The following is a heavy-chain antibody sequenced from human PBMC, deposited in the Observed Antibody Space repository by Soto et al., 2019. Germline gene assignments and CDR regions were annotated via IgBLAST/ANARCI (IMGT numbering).Heavy chain of an antibody. CDR2: IYYSGST. J-gene: IGHJ4*02. Sequence: PSETLSLTCTVSGGSISSSSYYWGWIRQPPGKGLEWIGSIYYSGSTYYNPSLKSRVTISVDTSKNQFSLKLSSVTAADTAVYYCARHSMTTVTTANFDYWGQGTLVTVSS. CDR3: ARHSMTTVTTANFDY. CDR1: GGSISSSSYY. D-gene: IGHD4-17*01. V-gene: IGHV4-39*01.